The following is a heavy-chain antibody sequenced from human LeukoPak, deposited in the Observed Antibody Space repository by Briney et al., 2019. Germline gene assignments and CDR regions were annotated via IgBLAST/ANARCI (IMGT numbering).Heavy chain of an antibody. J-gene: IGHJ4*02. CDR1: RGTFSSYS. CDR3: ARGAPYYDILTGSKGDPYYFDY. V-gene: IGHV1-69*13. Sequence: SGKPSSKAYRGTFSSYSISWARHAPGHGLEWMGGIIPIFATANYAQKFQGRVTITADESTSTAYMELSSLRSEDTAVYYCARGAPYYDILTGSKGDPYYFDYWGQGTLVTVSS. D-gene: IGHD3-9*01. CDR2: IIPIFATA.